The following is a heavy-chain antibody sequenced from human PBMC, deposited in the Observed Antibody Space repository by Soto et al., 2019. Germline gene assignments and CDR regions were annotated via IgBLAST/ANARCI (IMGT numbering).Heavy chain of an antibody. CDR3: ASEVSGLDPVGSHMDV. V-gene: IGHV3-21*01. CDR1: GFTFSTYS. Sequence: PGASLRLSFAASGFTFSTYSMNWVRQAPGKGLEWVSSISSSSSYIYYADSVKGRLTISRDNAKNSLYLQMNSRRAEHTAVYYCASEVSGLDPVGSHMDVWGQGSTVTVSS. J-gene: IGHJ6*02. D-gene: IGHD2-21*01. CDR2: ISSSSSYI.